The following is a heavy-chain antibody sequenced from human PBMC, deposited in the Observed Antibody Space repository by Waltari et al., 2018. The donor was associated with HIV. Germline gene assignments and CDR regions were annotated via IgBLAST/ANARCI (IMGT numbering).Heavy chain of an antibody. CDR3: ARYDHLNKKPFDY. CDR2: IYSSGVS. Sequence: EVRLVESGGDLVQPGKSLRISCVVSGLTVGSNYMNWVRQIPGKGLEWLSVIYSSGVSYYADSVKGRFAISRDTSKNTLYLEMNDLRPDDTALYYCARYDHLNKKPFDYWGQGTLVTVSS. J-gene: IGHJ4*01. D-gene: IGHD3-16*01. CDR1: GLTVGSNY. V-gene: IGHV3-66*02.